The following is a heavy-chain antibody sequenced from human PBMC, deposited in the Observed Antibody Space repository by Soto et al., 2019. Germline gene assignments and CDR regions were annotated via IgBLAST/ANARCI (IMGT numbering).Heavy chain of an antibody. CDR3: ARAVAVAADFDY. CDR2: INPNSGGT. V-gene: IGHV1-3*01. J-gene: IGHJ4*02. CDR1: GYTFTSYA. Sequence: GASVKVSCKASGYTFTSYAMHWVRQAPGQGLEWMGWINPNSGGTNYAQKFQGRVTITRDTSASTAYMELSSLRSEDTAVYYCARAVAVAADFDYWGQGTLVTVSS. D-gene: IGHD6-19*01.